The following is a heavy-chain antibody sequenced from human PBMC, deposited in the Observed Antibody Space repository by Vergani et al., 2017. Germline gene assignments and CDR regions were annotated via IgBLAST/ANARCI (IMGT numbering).Heavy chain of an antibody. CDR1: GFTFSSYE. D-gene: IGHD4-23*01. V-gene: IGHV3-48*03. Sequence: EVQLVESGGGLVQPGGSLRLSCAASGFTFSSYEMNWVRQAPGKGLEWVSYISSSSSTIYYADSVKGRFTISRDNAKNSLYLQMNSLRAEDTAVYYCARIRWSPRGAFDIWGQGTMVTVSS. J-gene: IGHJ3*02. CDR2: ISSSSSTI. CDR3: ARIRWSPRGAFDI.